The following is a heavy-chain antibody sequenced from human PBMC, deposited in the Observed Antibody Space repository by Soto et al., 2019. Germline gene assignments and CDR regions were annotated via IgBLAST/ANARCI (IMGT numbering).Heavy chain of an antibody. CDR1: GYTFTDFH. J-gene: IGHJ6*03. CDR2: VNPNSGGT. CDR3: ARGSARLVVAGSPLQYYDYMDV. D-gene: IGHD6-19*01. Sequence: QVQLVQSGAEVKKPGASVKVSCKASGYTFTDFHIHWVRQAPGQGLEWMGWVNPNSGGTNYAQKFQGWVTMTRDTSIRTAYMELSSLKSDDTALYYCARGSARLVVAGSPLQYYDYMDVWGKGTTVTVSS. V-gene: IGHV1-2*04.